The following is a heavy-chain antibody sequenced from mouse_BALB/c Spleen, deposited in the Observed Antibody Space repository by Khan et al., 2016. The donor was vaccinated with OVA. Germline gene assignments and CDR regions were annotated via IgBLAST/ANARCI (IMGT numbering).Heavy chain of an antibody. Sequence: EVQLQESGPELMKPGASVKISCKASGYSFTSYYIHWVKQSHGKSLEWIGYVDPFSGGTTYNQKFKGKATLTVDKSSSTAYIHFSNLTSEDSAVYYGTRQGYVAWFTYWGQGTLVTVSA. CDR1: GYSFTSYY. V-gene: IGHV1S135*01. D-gene: IGHD2-2*01. CDR2: VDPFSGGT. CDR3: TRQGYVAWFTY. J-gene: IGHJ3*01.